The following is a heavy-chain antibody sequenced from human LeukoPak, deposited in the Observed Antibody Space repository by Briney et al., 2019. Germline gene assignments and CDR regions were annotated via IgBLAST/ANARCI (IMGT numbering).Heavy chain of an antibody. CDR3: ARGFYDGVNWFDP. Sequence: SGGSLRLSCAASGFTFSSYWMSWVRQAPGKGLEWVANIKQDGNEKYYVESVKGRFIISRDNAKNSLYLQMNSLRAEDTAVYYCARGFYDGVNWFDPWGQGTLVTVSS. J-gene: IGHJ5*02. V-gene: IGHV3-7*01. CDR1: GFTFSSYW. D-gene: IGHD5/OR15-5a*01. CDR2: IKQDGNEK.